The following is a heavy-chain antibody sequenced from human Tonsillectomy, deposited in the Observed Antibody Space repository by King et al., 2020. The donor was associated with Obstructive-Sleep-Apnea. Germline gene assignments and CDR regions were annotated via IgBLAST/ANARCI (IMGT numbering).Heavy chain of an antibody. CDR1: IGSISIYY. V-gene: IGHV4-59*01. Sequence: VQLQESGPGLVKPSETLSLTCTVSIGSISIYYWSWIRQPPGKGLEWIGYINNTGSTNYNPSLKSRVTISVDTSKNQFSLKLSSVTAADTAVYYCARTDSSSFDYWGQGILVTVSS. CDR2: INNTGST. J-gene: IGHJ4*02. D-gene: IGHD6-13*01. CDR3: ARTDSSSFDY.